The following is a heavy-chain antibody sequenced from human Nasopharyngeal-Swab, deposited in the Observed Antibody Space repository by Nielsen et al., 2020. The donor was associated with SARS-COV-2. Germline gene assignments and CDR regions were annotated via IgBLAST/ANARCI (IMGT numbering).Heavy chain of an antibody. CDR2: INHSGST. J-gene: IGHJ3*02. D-gene: IGHD2-2*02. V-gene: IGHV4-34*01. CDR3: ARGLYSFDI. Sequence: SETLSLTCAVYGGSFSGYYWSWIRQPPGRGLEWIGEINHSGSTNYNPSLKSRVTISVDTSKNQFSLKLSSVTAADTAVYYCARGLYSFDIWGQGTMVTVSS. CDR1: GGSFSGYY.